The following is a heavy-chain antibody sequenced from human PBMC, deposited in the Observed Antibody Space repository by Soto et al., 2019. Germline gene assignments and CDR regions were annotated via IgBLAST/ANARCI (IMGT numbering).Heavy chain of an antibody. CDR2: IWYDGSNK. V-gene: IGHV3-33*01. Sequence: LRLSCAASGFTFSSYGMHWVRQAPGKGLEWVAVIWYDGSNKRCADPVKGRFTISRDNSKNTLSLQMNSLRAEDTAIYYCARDIDWYSNSSGFDNWGQGTLVTVSS. CDR3: ARDIDWYSNSSGFDN. CDR1: GFTFSSYG. D-gene: IGHD1-26*01. J-gene: IGHJ4*02.